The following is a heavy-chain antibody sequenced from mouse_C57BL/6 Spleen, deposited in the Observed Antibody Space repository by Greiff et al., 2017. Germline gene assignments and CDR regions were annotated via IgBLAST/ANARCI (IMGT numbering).Heavy chain of an antibody. D-gene: IGHD4-1*01. CDR3: SRKWLTGSLDCCVDY. J-gene: IGHJ2*01. Sequence: QVQLQQSGAELVKPGASVKLSCKASGYTFTSYWMHWVKQRPGQGLEWIGMITPNSGSTNYNEKFKNKATLTVDKSSSTAYMQLSSLTSEDSAVYYCSRKWLTGSLDCCVDYWGQGTTLTVSS. CDR1: GYTFTSYW. CDR2: ITPNSGST. V-gene: IGHV1-64*01.